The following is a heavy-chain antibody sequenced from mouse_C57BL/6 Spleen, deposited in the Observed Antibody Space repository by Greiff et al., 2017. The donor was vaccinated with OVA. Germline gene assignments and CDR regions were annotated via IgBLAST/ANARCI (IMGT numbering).Heavy chain of an antibody. Sequence: VQLQRSGPELVKPGASVKISCKASGYAFSSSWMNWVKQRPGQGLEWIGRIYPGDGDTNYNGKFKGKATLTADKSSSTAYMQLSSLTSEDSAVYFCARSGATYAMDYWGQGTSVTVSS. D-gene: IGHD3-1*01. J-gene: IGHJ4*01. CDR1: GYAFSSSW. V-gene: IGHV1-82*01. CDR2: IYPGDGDT. CDR3: ARSGATYAMDY.